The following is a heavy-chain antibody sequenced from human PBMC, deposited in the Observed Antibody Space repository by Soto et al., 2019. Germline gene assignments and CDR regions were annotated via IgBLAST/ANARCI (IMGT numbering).Heavy chain of an antibody. D-gene: IGHD5-12*01. CDR2: SNTDGIST. Sequence: DVQLVESGGGLVQPGGSLRLSCAASGFSFSSYWMHWVRQAPGKGLVWVSHSNTDGISTNYAASVKGGFTISRDTATNTLYLQMNSLRAEATAVYYCAQASRHDSDALDISSQGKMVTVSS. CDR1: GFSFSSYW. J-gene: IGHJ3*02. V-gene: IGHV3-74*01. CDR3: AQASRHDSDALDI.